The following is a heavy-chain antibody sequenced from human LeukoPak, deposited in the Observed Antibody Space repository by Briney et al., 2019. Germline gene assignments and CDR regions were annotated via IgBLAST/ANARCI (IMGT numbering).Heavy chain of an antibody. Sequence: PGGSLRLSCAASGFXVSSNYISWVRQAPGKGLEWVSVIYSGGSTYYADSVKGRFTISRDNSKNTLYLQMNSLRAEDTAVYYCARDSLYSSTWSPRAFDIWGQGTMVTVSS. CDR3: ARDSLYSSTWSPRAFDI. V-gene: IGHV3-53*01. J-gene: IGHJ3*02. CDR1: GFXVSSNY. CDR2: IYSGGST. D-gene: IGHD6-13*01.